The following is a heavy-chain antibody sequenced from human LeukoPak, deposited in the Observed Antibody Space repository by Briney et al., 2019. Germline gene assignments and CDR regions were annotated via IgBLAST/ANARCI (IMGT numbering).Heavy chain of an antibody. D-gene: IGHD3-16*01. J-gene: IGHJ4*02. CDR2: IIPMYGRG. CDR3: ARGQSSLGSPYYFDY. Sequence: SVKVSCKASGGTFTNYAISWVRQAPGQGLEWMGGIIPMYGRGNYAPKFQGRVTITADESTSTVYMELRSLTSEDTAVYYCARGQSSLGSPYYFDYWGQGTLVTVSS. V-gene: IGHV1-69*13. CDR1: GGTFTNYA.